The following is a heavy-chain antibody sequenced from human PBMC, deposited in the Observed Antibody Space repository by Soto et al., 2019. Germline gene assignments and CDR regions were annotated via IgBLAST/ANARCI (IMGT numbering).Heavy chain of an antibody. V-gene: IGHV1-3*05. D-gene: IGHD3-10*01. Sequence: QVQLVQSGAEEKKPGASVKVSCKASGYAFTSYSMHWLRQAPGQRLEWMGWIHGNNGNTRYSENFQGRVTITRDTSASTDYMELGSLRSEDTAVYYCARPMNYNDYLDFWGRGTLVTVSS. CDR3: ARPMNYNDYLDF. J-gene: IGHJ4*02. CDR1: GYAFTSYS. CDR2: IHGNNGNT.